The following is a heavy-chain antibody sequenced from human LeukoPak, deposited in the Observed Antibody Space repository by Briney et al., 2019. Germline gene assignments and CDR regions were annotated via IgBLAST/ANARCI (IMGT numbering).Heavy chain of an antibody. D-gene: IGHD2-8*01. CDR1: GGSISGYY. CDR2: IFSSGST. Sequence: SETLSLTCTVSGGSISGYYWRWIRQPAGKELGWIGRIFSSGSTAYNPSLKSRVTISLDTSKNIFSLNLGSVTAADTAFYYCSRATTSSVNGWFDPWGRGTPVTVSS. CDR3: SRATTSSVNGWFDP. J-gene: IGHJ5*02. V-gene: IGHV4-4*07.